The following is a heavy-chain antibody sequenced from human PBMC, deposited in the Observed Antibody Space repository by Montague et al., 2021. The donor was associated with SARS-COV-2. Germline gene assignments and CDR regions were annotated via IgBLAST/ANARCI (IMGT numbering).Heavy chain of an antibody. V-gene: IGHV4-34*01. CDR2: VYHSGST. D-gene: IGHD3-22*01. CDR1: GGSFSGYY. J-gene: IGHJ6*03. Sequence: SETLSLTCAVYGGSFSGYYWSWIRQPPGKGLEWIGEVYHSGSTNYNPSLKSRVTISVDTSKNQFSLKLSSVTAADTAVYYCVRGRSETMIVVVVPLYYYYMDVWGKGTTVTVSS. CDR3: VRGRSETMIVVVVPLYYYYMDV.